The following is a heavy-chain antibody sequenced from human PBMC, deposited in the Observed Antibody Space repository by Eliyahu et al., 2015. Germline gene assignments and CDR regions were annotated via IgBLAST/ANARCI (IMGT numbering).Heavy chain of an antibody. CDR2: IQGSGSA. CDR3: ARAGNSGGFFSWFDP. D-gene: IGHD1-26*01. Sequence: GKALEWIGYIQGSGSADYNPSLKSRVSMSVDTSNKQFSLRLTSVTAADTALYYCARAGNSGGFFSWFDPWGQGTLVTVSS. V-gene: IGHV4-61*10. J-gene: IGHJ5*02.